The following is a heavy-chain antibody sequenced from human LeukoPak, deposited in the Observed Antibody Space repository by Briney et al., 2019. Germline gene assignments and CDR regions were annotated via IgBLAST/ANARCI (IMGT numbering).Heavy chain of an antibody. CDR3: ARDHAAASSYYYYYMDV. D-gene: IGHD2-2*01. V-gene: IGHV3-53*01. CDR1: GFTFSSNY. J-gene: IGHJ6*03. Sequence: PGGSLRLSCAASGFTFSSNYMSWVRQAPGKGLEWVSVIYSGGSTYYSDSVKGRFTISRDNSKNTLYHQMNSLRAEDTAVYYCARDHAAASSYYYYYMDVWGKGTTVTVSS. CDR2: IYSGGST.